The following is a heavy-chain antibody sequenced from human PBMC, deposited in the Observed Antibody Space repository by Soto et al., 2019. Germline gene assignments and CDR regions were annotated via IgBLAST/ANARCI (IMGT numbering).Heavy chain of an antibody. D-gene: IGHD3-16*02. CDR2: IYYSGST. CDR1: GGSISSYY. J-gene: IGHJ6*02. V-gene: IGHV4-59*01. Sequence: QVQLQESGPGLVKPSETLSLTCTVSGGSISSYYWSWIRQPPGKGLEWIGYIYYSGSTNYNPSLKSRVTISVDTSNNQFYLKLSSVTAADTAVYYCARGDYDYVWGSYRNYGMDVWGQGTTVTVSS. CDR3: ARGDYDYVWGSYRNYGMDV.